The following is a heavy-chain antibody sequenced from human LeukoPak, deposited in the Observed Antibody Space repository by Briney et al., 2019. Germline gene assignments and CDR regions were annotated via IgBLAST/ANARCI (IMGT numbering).Heavy chain of an antibody. Sequence: VKISCKASGYTFTDYYMHWVQQAPGKGLEWMGRVDPEDGETIYAEKFQGRVTITADTSTDTAYMELSSLRSEDTAVYYCATAVVVVPAASLGNAFDIWGQGTMVTVSS. V-gene: IGHV1-69-2*01. CDR1: GYTFTDYY. CDR2: VDPEDGET. CDR3: ATAVVVVPAASLGNAFDI. J-gene: IGHJ3*02. D-gene: IGHD2-2*01.